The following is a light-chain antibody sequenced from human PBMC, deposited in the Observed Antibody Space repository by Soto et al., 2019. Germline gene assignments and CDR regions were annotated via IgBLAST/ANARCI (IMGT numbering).Light chain of an antibody. V-gene: IGKV1-6*01. Sequence: AIPMTQSPSSLSASVGDRVTITCRASQGIRNNLGWYQQKPGKAPKLLIYSASSLQSGVPSRFSGSGSGTDFTLTVSSLQPEDFATYYCLQDYNYPRTFGQGTKVEIK. J-gene: IGKJ1*01. CDR2: SAS. CDR3: LQDYNYPRT. CDR1: QGIRNN.